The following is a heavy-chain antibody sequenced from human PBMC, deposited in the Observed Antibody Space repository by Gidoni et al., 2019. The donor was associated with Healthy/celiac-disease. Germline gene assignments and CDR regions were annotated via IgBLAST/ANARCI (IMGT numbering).Heavy chain of an antibody. CDR3: ARQPPPMTTVLSGWFDP. Sequence: EVQLVESGGGLVQPGGSLRLSCAASGFTFSSYWMSWVRQAPGKGLEWVANIKQDGSEKYYVDSVKGRFTISRDNAKNSLYLQMNSLRAEDTAVYYCARQPPPMTTVLSGWFDPWGQGTLVTVSS. V-gene: IGHV3-7*01. J-gene: IGHJ5*02. CDR2: IKQDGSEK. CDR1: GFTFSSYW. D-gene: IGHD4-17*01.